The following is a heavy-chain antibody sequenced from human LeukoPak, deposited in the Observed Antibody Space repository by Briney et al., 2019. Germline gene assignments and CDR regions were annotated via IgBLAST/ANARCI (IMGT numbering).Heavy chain of an antibody. J-gene: IGHJ4*02. D-gene: IGHD3-10*01. Sequence: ASVRVSCKASGYTFTGYYMHWVRQAPGQGLEWMGWINPNSGGTNYAQKFQGRVTMTRDTSISTAYMELSRLRSDDTAVYYCARAYGSGGDFDYWGQGTLVTVSS. CDR1: GYTFTGYY. V-gene: IGHV1-2*02. CDR2: INPNSGGT. CDR3: ARAYGSGGDFDY.